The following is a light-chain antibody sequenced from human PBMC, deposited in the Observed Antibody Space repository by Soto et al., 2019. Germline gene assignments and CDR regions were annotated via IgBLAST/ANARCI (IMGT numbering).Light chain of an antibody. J-gene: IGKJ2*01. CDR3: QQYGSSPPYT. CDR1: QTLSNSF. V-gene: IGKV3-20*01. CDR2: GAS. Sequence: EIVLTQSPGTLSLSPGERATLSCRASQTLSNSFIAWYQQKPGQTPRLLIYGASDRATGIPDRFSGSGSGTDFTLTISRLEPEDFAVYYCQQYGSSPPYTFGQGTKVDIK.